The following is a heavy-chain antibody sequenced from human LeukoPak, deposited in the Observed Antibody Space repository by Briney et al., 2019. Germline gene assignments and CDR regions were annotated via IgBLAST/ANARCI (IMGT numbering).Heavy chain of an antibody. D-gene: IGHD4-17*01. J-gene: IGHJ6*02. CDR2: IIPIFGTA. CDR3: ARDLGDYGENYYYGMDV. CDR1: GGTFSSYA. Sequence: SVKVSCKASGGTFSSYAISWVRQAPGQGLEWMGGIIPIFGTANYAQKFQGRVTITADESASTAYMELSSLRSEDTAVYYCARDLGDYGENYYYGMDVWGQGTTVTVSS. V-gene: IGHV1-69*01.